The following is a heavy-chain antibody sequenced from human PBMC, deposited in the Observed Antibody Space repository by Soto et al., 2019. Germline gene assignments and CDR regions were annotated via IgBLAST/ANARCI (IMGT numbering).Heavy chain of an antibody. D-gene: IGHD3-22*01. V-gene: IGHV3-23*01. Sequence: GGSLRLSCAASGFTFSSYAMSWVRQAPGKGLEWVSAISGSGGSTYYAYSVKGRFTISRDNSKNTLYLQMNSLRAEDTAVYYCAKDQSAWYYYDSSGPDAFDIWGQGTMVTVSS. J-gene: IGHJ3*02. CDR2: ISGSGGST. CDR3: AKDQSAWYYYDSSGPDAFDI. CDR1: GFTFSSYA.